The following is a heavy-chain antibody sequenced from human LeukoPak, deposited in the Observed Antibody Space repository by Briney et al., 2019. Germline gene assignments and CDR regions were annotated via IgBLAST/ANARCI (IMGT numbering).Heavy chain of an antibody. D-gene: IGHD6-19*01. V-gene: IGHV1-2*06. J-gene: IGHJ4*02. CDR3: ARQVAGTLFYFDY. CDR2: INPISGGT. CDR1: GYTFTSYY. Sequence: GASVKVSCKASGYTFTSYYMHWVRQAPGQGLEWMGRINPISGGTIYAQKFQGRVTMTRDTSISTVYMELSRLKSDDTALFYCARQVAGTLFYFDYWGQGALVTVSS.